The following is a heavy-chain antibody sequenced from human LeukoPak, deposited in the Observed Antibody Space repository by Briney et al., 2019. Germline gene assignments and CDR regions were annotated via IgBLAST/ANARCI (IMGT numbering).Heavy chain of an antibody. J-gene: IGHJ4*02. CDR1: VLTFSSYG. CDR3: ARDLGGNSVAEY. CDR2: IWYDGSNK. V-gene: IGHV3-33*01. D-gene: IGHD4-23*01. Sequence: VRSLTLSCAASVLTFSSYGMHWVRQAPATRLEWVAVIWYDGSNKYYADSVKGRFTISRDNSKNTLYLQMNSLRAEDTAVYYCARDLGGNSVAEYWGKGTLVTVSS.